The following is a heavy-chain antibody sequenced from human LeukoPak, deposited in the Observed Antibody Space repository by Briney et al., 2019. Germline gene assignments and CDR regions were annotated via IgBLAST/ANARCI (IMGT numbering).Heavy chain of an antibody. J-gene: IGHJ4*02. CDR3: ARHLGSSWSNDY. CDR2: IYYSGST. V-gene: IGHV4-61*05. Sequence: SETLSLTCAVSGGSISSSSYYWGWIRQPPGKGLEWIGYIYYSGSTNYNPSLKSRVTISVDTSKNQFSLKLSSVTAADTAVYYCARHLGSSWSNDYWGQGTLVTVSS. D-gene: IGHD6-13*01. CDR1: GGSISSSSYY.